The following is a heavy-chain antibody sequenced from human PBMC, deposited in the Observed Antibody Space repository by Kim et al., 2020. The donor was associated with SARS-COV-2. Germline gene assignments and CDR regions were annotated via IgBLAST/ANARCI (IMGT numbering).Heavy chain of an antibody. V-gene: IGHV3-23*01. CDR1: GFSFVGSA. Sequence: GGSLRLSCVASGFSFVGSAMSWVRQAPGKGLEWVATVSGTGTSTDYSESVKGRFTISRDNSKDTPYLETTALRAEDTADYFCAKAVAYNDILGGCDVWGRGTTVTVS. CDR2: VSGTGTST. J-gene: IGHJ6*02. CDR3: AKAVAYNDILGGCDV. D-gene: IGHD1-1*01.